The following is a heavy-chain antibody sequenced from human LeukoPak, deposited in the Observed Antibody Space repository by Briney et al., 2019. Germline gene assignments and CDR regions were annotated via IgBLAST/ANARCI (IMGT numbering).Heavy chain of an antibody. D-gene: IGHD1-1*01. J-gene: IGHJ4*02. Sequence: GGSLRLSCAAAGFTISSYWMSWVRQAPGKGLEWVANIKYDGSEVHYVDSVKGRFTISRDIVKNSLFLQMNSLRAEDTAVYYCARDSVQLERVDYWGQGTLVTVSS. CDR1: GFTISSYW. CDR2: IKYDGSEV. CDR3: ARDSVQLERVDY. V-gene: IGHV3-7*01.